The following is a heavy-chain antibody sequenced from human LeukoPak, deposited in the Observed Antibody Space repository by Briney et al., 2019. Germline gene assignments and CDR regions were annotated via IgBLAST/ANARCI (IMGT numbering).Heavy chain of an antibody. CDR3: ARGSDYVWGSYRYTGQVTDGPDY. J-gene: IGHJ4*02. CDR1: GFTFSSYA. CDR2: ISYDGSNK. Sequence: GGSLRLSCAASGFTFSSYAMHWVRQAPGKGLEWVAVISYDGSNKYYADSVKGRFTISRDNSKNTLYLQMNSLRAVDTAVYYCARGSDYVWGSYRYTGQVTDGPDYWGQGTLVTVSS. V-gene: IGHV3-30-3*01. D-gene: IGHD3-16*02.